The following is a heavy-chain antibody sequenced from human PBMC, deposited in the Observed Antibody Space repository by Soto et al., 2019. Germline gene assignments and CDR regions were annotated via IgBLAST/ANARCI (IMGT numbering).Heavy chain of an antibody. CDR1: GGSITSGGYY. Sequence: KPSETLSLTCTVSGGSITSGGYYWSWVRQHPGKGLERLGYIYYSGSTSYNPSLKSRVSISVDTSKSQFSLRLSSVTAADTAMYYCATNGGYYDSSGPKYFQYWGQGTLVTVSS. V-gene: IGHV4-31*03. D-gene: IGHD3-22*01. J-gene: IGHJ1*01. CDR2: IYYSGST. CDR3: ATNGGYYDSSGPKYFQY.